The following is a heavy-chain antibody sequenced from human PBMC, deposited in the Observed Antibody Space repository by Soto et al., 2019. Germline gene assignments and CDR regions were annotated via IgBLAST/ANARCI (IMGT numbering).Heavy chain of an antibody. CDR3: AKSQRPPVYRDDARDLHYGDH. CDR2: VDPSGGLT. V-gene: IGHV3-23*05. Sequence: GGSLRLSCAVSGFTFSTYAMSWVRQAPGKGLEWVSTVDPSGGLTFYADSVKGRFTVSRDNSKNSLFLQMSSLRAEDTAVYYCAKSQRPPVYRDDARDLHYGDHLGQGTQVTVSS. J-gene: IGHJ4*01. D-gene: IGHD3-10*01. CDR1: GFTFSTYA.